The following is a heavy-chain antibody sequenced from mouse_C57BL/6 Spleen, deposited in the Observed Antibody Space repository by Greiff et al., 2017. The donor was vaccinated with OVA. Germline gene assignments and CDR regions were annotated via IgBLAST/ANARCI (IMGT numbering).Heavy chain of an antibody. Sequence: EVKVVESGGGLVKPGGSLKLSCAASGFTFSDYGMHWVRQAPEKGLEWVAYIHRGGSTIYYADTVKGRFTIARDNAKNTLFLQMTRLRSEDTAMYYCARGGLYGNYFDYWGQGTTLTVSS. V-gene: IGHV5-17*01. J-gene: IGHJ2*01. D-gene: IGHD2-1*01. CDR2: IHRGGSTI. CDR3: ARGGLYGNYFDY. CDR1: GFTFSDYG.